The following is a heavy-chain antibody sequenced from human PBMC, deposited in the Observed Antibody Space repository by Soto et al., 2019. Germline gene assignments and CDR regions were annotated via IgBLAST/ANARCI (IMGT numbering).Heavy chain of an antibody. J-gene: IGHJ4*02. CDR3: ARQLIASDCFDY. CDR2: IYYSGST. CDR1: GGSVSSGSYY. V-gene: IGHV4-61*01. Sequence: QVQLQESGPGLVKPSETLSLTCTVSGGSVSSGSYYWSWIRPPTGQGLEWNGYIYYSGSTNYNPSLKSRVTISVDTSKNQFSLKLSSVTAADTAVYYCARQLIASDCFDYWGQGTLVTVSS. D-gene: IGHD2-2*01.